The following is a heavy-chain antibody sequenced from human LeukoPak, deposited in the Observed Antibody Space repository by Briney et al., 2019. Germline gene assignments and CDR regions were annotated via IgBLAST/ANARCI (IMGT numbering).Heavy chain of an antibody. D-gene: IGHD2-21*02. CDR2: ISAYNGNT. J-gene: IGHJ4*02. Sequence: GASVKVSCKASGYTFTSYGISWVRQAPGQGLEWMGWISAYNGNTNYAQKLQGRVTMTTDTSTSTAYMELRSLRSDDTAVYYCARAPWVIVVVTGYFDYWGQGTLVTVSS. V-gene: IGHV1-18*01. CDR1: GYTFTSYG. CDR3: ARAPWVIVVVTGYFDY.